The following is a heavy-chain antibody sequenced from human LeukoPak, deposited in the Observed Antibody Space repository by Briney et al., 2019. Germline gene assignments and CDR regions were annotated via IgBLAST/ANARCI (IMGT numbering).Heavy chain of an antibody. Sequence: ASVKVSCKASGYTFTSYYMHWVRQAPGQGLEWMGIINPSGGSTSYAQKFQGRVTMTRDMSTSTVYMGLSSLRSEDTAVYYCARDALFGSPDYWGQGTLVTVSS. CDR2: INPSGGST. CDR1: GYTFTSYY. J-gene: IGHJ4*02. V-gene: IGHV1-46*01. CDR3: ARDALFGSPDY. D-gene: IGHD3-3*01.